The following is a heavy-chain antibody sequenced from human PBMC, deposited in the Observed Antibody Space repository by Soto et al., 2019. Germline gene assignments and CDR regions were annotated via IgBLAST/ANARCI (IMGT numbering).Heavy chain of an antibody. Sequence: QVQLQELGPGLVKPSQTLSLTCTVSGGSISSGDYYWSWIRQPPGKGLEWIGYIAYSGSTYYNPSLKSRVSISVDTSKNQFSLKLSSVTAADTAVYYCARAHRDLQQLVQYYYGMNVWGQGTTVTVSS. CDR2: IAYSGST. D-gene: IGHD6-13*01. CDR1: GGSISSGDYY. V-gene: IGHV4-30-4*01. CDR3: ARAHRDLQQLVQYYYGMNV. J-gene: IGHJ6*02.